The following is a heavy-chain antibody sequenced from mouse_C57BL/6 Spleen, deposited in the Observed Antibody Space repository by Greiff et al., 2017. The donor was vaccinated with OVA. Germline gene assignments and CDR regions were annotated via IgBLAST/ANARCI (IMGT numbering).Heavy chain of an antibody. CDR1: GYTFTDYE. J-gene: IGHJ1*03. V-gene: IGHV1-15*01. CDR2: IDPETGGT. Sequence: QVQLQQSGAELMRPGASVTLSCKASGYTFTDYEMHWVKQTPVHGLEWIGAIDPETGGTAYNQKFKGKAILTADKSSSTAYMELRSLTSEDSAVYYCTRTFDVWGTGTTVTVSS. CDR3: TRTFDV.